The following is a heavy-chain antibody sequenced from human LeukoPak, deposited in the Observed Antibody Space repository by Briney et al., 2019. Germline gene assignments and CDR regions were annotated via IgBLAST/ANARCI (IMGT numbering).Heavy chain of an antibody. D-gene: IGHD2-2*01. J-gene: IGHJ4*02. CDR1: GGTFSSYA. CDR2: IIPIFGTA. CDR3: AIGYCSSTSCYLPDY. V-gene: IGHV1-69*05. Sequence: VASVKVSCKASGGTFSSYAISWVRQAPGQGLEWMGGIIPIFGTANYAQKFQGRVTITTDESTSTAYMELSSLRSEDTAVYYCAIGYCSSTSCYLPDYWGQGTLVTVSS.